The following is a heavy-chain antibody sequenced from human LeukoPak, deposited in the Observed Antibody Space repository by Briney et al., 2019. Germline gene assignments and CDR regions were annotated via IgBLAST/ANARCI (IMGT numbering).Heavy chain of an antibody. CDR3: ARDWEIVPAAIHESDYYYYGMDV. V-gene: IGHV1-69*04. J-gene: IGHJ6*02. CDR1: GGTFSSYA. D-gene: IGHD2-2*02. CDR2: TIPIFGIA. Sequence: SVKVSCKASGGTFSSYAIRWVRQAPGQGLEWMGRTIPIFGIANYAQKFQGRVTITADKSTSTAYMELSSLRSEDTAVYYCARDWEIVPAAIHESDYYYYGMDVWGQGTTATVSS.